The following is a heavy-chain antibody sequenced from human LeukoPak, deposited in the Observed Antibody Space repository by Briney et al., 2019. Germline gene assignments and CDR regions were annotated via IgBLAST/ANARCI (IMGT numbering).Heavy chain of an antibody. J-gene: IGHJ4*02. CDR3: ARDHRGITMVRGVIKSLGY. V-gene: IGHV1-2*02. CDR1: GYTFTGYY. D-gene: IGHD3-10*01. Sequence: GASVKVSCKASGYTFTGYYMHWVRQAPGQGVEWMGWINPNSGGTNYAQKFQGRVTMTRDTSISTAYMELSRLRSDDTAVYYCARDHRGITMVRGVIKSLGYWGQGTLVTVSS. CDR2: INPNSGGT.